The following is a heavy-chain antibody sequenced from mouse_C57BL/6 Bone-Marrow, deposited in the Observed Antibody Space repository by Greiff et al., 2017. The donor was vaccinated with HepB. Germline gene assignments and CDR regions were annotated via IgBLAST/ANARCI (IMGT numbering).Heavy chain of an antibody. CDR2: IDPEDGDT. V-gene: IGHV14-1*01. CDR3: TRGYGSSKGFAY. D-gene: IGHD1-1*01. Sequence: VQLQQSGAELVRPGASVKLSCTASGFNIKDYYMHWVKQRPEQGLEWIGRIDPEDGDTEYAPKFQGKATMTADTSSNTADLQLSSLTSEDTAVYYCTRGYGSSKGFAYWGQGTLVTVSA. J-gene: IGHJ3*01. CDR1: GFNIKDYY.